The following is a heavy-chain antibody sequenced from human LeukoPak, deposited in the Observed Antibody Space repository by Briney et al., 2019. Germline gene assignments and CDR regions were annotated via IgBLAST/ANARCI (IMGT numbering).Heavy chain of an antibody. Sequence: GGSLRLSCAASGFTFSNAWMAWVRQAPGKGLEWVANINQDGSTKQYVDSVRGRFTISRDNAKNSLYLQMNSLRAEDTALYHCARDMSSSLDYWGQGTLVTVSS. CDR3: ARDMSSSLDY. CDR1: GFTFSNAW. CDR2: INQDGSTK. D-gene: IGHD6-13*01. V-gene: IGHV3-7*01. J-gene: IGHJ4*02.